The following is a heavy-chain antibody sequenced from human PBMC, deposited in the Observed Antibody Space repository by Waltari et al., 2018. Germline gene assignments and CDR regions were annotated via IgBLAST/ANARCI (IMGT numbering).Heavy chain of an antibody. V-gene: IGHV3-9*01. J-gene: IGHJ6*02. D-gene: IGHD2-2*01. CDR2: ISWNSGSI. CDR1: GFTFDAYA. CDR3: AKDKGCSSTSCPSGYYYGMDV. Sequence: EVQLVESGGGLVQPGRSLRLSCAASGFTFDAYAMHWVRQAPGKGLGGVSGISWNSGSIGYADSVKGRFTISRDNAKNSLYLQMNSLRAEDTALYYCAKDKGCSSTSCPSGYYYGMDVWGQGTTVTVSS.